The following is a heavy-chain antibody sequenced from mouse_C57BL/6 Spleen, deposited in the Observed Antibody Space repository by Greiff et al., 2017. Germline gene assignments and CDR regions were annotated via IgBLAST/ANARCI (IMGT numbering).Heavy chain of an antibody. V-gene: IGHV1-69*01. CDR1: GYTFTSYW. D-gene: IGHD2-3*01. CDR3: ARWLLRHWYFDV. J-gene: IGHJ1*03. CDR2: IDPSDSYT. Sequence: QVQLQQPGAELVMPGASVKLSCKASGYTFTSYWMHWVKQRPGQGLEWIGEIDPSDSYTNYNQQFKGKSTLTVDNSSSTAYMQLSSLTSEDSAVYYCARWLLRHWYFDVWGTGTTVTVSS.